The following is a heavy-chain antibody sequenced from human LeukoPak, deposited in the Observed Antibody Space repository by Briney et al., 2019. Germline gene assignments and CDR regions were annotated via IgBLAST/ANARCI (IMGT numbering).Heavy chain of an antibody. D-gene: IGHD3-22*01. CDR2: VSGNGGNT. Sequence: GGSLRLSCTASGFTFSNYAMSWVRQAPGKGLEWVSAVSGNGGNTYYADSVKGRFTISRDYSKNTLYLQMNTLRAEDTAVYYCAKRRYYDSSGYDFDYWGQGTLVTVSS. CDR1: GFTFSNYA. J-gene: IGHJ4*02. V-gene: IGHV3-23*01. CDR3: AKRRYYDSSGYDFDY.